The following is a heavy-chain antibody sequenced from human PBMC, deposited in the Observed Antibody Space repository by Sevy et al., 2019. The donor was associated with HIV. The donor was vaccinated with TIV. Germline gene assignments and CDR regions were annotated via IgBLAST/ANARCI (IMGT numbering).Heavy chain of an antibody. CDR3: VREGLGGFSYSLDC. CDR2: MKQDGSEK. J-gene: IGHJ4*02. Sequence: GGSLRLSCAASGFTFSSYWMSWVRQAPGKGLEWVATMKQDGSEKYYVDSVKGRFTISRDNAKHSLYLQMNSLRAEATAVYYCVREGLGGFSYSLDCWGQGTLVTVSS. D-gene: IGHD5-18*01. V-gene: IGHV3-7*01. CDR1: GFTFSSYW.